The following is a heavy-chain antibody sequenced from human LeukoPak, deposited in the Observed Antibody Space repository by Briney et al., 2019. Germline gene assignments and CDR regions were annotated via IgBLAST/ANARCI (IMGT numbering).Heavy chain of an antibody. D-gene: IGHD2-15*01. CDR3: ARAHCSGRGCYQRYDGFDI. J-gene: IGHJ3*02. V-gene: IGHV3-21*01. Sequence: GGSLRLSCVASGFTFSDYSMNWVRQAPGKGLEWVSSISSNSAYIYYVDSLRGRFIVSRDNAKSSLFLQMNSLRVEDTAVYYCARAHCSGRGCYQRYDGFDIWGQGTVVTVSS. CDR1: GFTFSDYS. CDR2: ISSNSAYI.